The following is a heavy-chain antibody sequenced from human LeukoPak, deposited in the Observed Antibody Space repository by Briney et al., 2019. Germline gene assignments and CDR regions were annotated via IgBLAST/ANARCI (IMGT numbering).Heavy chain of an antibody. CDR3: ARGGDGYNPFDY. V-gene: IGHV4-4*09. Sequence: PSETLSLTCTVSGGSISSYYWSWIRQPPGKGLEWIGYIYTSGSTNYNPSLKSRVTISVDTSKNQFSLKLSSMTAADTAVYYCARGGDGYNPFDYWGQGTLVTVSS. CDR2: IYTSGST. CDR1: GGSISSYY. J-gene: IGHJ4*02. D-gene: IGHD5-24*01.